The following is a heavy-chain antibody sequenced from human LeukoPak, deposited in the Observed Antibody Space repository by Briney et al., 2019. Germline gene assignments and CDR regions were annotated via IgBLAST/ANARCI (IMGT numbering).Heavy chain of an antibody. D-gene: IGHD3-9*01. CDR1: GYTFTGYY. CDR2: INPNSGDT. J-gene: IGHJ5*02. Sequence: GASVTVSCKASGYTFTGYYMHWVRPAPGQGLEWMGWINPNSGDTDYAQKFQGRVTMTSDTSISTAYMELSRLRSDDTAVYYCARVPRYDILTGRLDPWGQGALVTVSS. CDR3: ARVPRYDILTGRLDP. V-gene: IGHV1-2*02.